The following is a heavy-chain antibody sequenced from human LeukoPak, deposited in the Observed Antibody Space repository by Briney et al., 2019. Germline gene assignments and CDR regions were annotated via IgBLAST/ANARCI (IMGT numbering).Heavy chain of an antibody. V-gene: IGHV1-24*01. J-gene: IGHJ4*02. CDR2: FDPEDGET. CDR3: ARGVGTRYFDY. D-gene: IGHD1-1*01. Sequence: ASVKVSCKVSGYTLTELSMHWVRQAPGKGLEWMGGFDPEDGETIYAQKFQGRVTITTDESTSTAYMELSSLRSEDTAVYYCARGVGTRYFDYWGQGTLVTVSS. CDR1: GYTLTELS.